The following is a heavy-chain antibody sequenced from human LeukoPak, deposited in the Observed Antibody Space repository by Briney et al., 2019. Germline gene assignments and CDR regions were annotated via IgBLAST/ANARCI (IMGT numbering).Heavy chain of an antibody. CDR3: ARETGRHNWNDAPAFDY. CDR1: GGTLSSYA. Sequence: SVKVSCTASGGTLSSYAISWVRQAPGQGLEYMGGIIPIFGTANYAQKFQGRVTITADESTSTAYMELSSLRSEDTAVYYCARETGRHNWNDAPAFDYWGQGTLVTVSS. V-gene: IGHV1-69*13. D-gene: IGHD1-20*01. J-gene: IGHJ4*02. CDR2: IIPIFGTA.